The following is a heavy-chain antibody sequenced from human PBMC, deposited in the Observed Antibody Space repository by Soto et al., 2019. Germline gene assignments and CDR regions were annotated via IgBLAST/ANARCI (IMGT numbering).Heavy chain of an antibody. CDR3: AKDPSECSGGSCYQTFFDY. Sequence: LRLSCAASGFTFSSYAMSWVRQAPGKGLEWVSAISGRGGSTYYADSVKGRFTISRDNSKNTLYLQMNSLRAEDTAVYYCAKDPSECSGGSCYQTFFDYWGQGTLVTVSS. CDR2: ISGRGGST. J-gene: IGHJ4*02. V-gene: IGHV3-23*01. D-gene: IGHD2-15*01. CDR1: GFTFSSYA.